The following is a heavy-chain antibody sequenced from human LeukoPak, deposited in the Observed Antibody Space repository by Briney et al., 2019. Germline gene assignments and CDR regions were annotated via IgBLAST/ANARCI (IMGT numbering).Heavy chain of an antibody. J-gene: IGHJ4*02. Sequence: GGSLRLSCAASGFTFSDYYMSWIRQAPGKGLEWVSYISSSGNTTYHADSVKGRFTISRDNAKNSLYLQMSSLRAEDTSVYYCARDGGSSWYFDYWGKGTLVTVSS. V-gene: IGHV3-11*04. CDR3: ARDGGSSWYFDY. CDR1: GFTFSDYY. D-gene: IGHD6-13*01. CDR2: ISSSGNTT.